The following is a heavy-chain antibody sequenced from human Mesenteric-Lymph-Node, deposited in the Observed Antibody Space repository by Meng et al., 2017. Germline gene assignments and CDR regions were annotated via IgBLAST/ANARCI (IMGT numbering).Heavy chain of an antibody. J-gene: IGHJ4*02. V-gene: IGHV4-39*01. D-gene: IGHD3-10*01. CDR2: IYHSGST. Sequence: QWQLQESGPGLVKPSKTLSLTCTVSGGSISSSNYYWDWIRQPPGKGLEWIGAIYHSGSTSYNPSLQSRVTMFVDTSKNQFSLMLTSVTATDTAVYYCARRRGGSGRDCWGQGTLVTVSS. CDR1: GGSISSSNYY. CDR3: ARRRGGSGRDC.